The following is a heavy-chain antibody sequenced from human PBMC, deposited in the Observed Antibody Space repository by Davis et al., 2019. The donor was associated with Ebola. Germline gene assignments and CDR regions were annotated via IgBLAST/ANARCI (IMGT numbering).Heavy chain of an antibody. D-gene: IGHD6-19*01. V-gene: IGHV3-33*01. CDR1: GLSLSTYG. J-gene: IGHJ5*02. CDR3: AAAYSSGWFDP. Sequence: GESLKISCAASGLSLSTYGMHWVRQAPGKGLEWLAVIWYDGTNKYYADSVKGRFTISRDTSSNTLYLQMSSLRVDDTAVYFCAAAYSSGWFDPWGQGTLVTVSS. CDR2: IWYDGTNK.